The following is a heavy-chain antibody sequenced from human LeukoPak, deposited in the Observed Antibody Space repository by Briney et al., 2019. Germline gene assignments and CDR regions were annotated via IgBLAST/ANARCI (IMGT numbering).Heavy chain of an antibody. CDR1: GFTFNYNA. J-gene: IGHJ4*02. Sequence: GGSLRLFCAASGFTFNYNAMSWVRQAPGKGLQWVSTIDGVGTGAYYAASVKGRFTISRDNSKNTLYLQMNSLRAEDTAVYYCARGFTGGSQQFDYWGQGTLVTVSS. D-gene: IGHD1-26*01. V-gene: IGHV3-23*01. CDR2: IDGVGTGA. CDR3: ARGFTGGSQQFDY.